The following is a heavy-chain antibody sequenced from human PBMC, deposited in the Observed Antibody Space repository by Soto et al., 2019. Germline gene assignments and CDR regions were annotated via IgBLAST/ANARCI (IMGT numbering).Heavy chain of an antibody. Sequence: KKRGASVKVSCKASGYTFTSYYMHWARQAPGQGLEWMGIINPSGGSTSYAQKFQGRVTMTRDTSTSTVYMELSSLRSEDTAVYYCARDGSSGWTLYYYYYYMDVWGKGTTVTVSS. CDR1: GYTFTSYY. CDR2: INPSGGST. V-gene: IGHV1-46*03. J-gene: IGHJ6*03. CDR3: ARDGSSGWTLYYYYYYMDV. D-gene: IGHD6-19*01.